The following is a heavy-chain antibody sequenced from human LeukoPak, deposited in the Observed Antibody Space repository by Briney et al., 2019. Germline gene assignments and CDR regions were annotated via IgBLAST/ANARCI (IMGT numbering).Heavy chain of an antibody. V-gene: IGHV1-18*01. Sequence: ASVKVSCKASGYTFTSYGISWVRQAPGRGLEWMGWISAYNGNTNYAQKLQGRVTMTTDTSTSTAYMELRSLRSDDTAVYYCVRTVTTGKIDYWGQGTLVTVSS. D-gene: IGHD4-17*01. CDR1: GYTFTSYG. CDR2: ISAYNGNT. CDR3: VRTVTTGKIDY. J-gene: IGHJ4*02.